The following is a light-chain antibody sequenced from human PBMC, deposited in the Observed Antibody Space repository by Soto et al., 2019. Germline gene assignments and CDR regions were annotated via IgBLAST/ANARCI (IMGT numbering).Light chain of an antibody. CDR3: CSCAGRYNFWV. V-gene: IGLV2-11*01. J-gene: IGLJ3*02. CDR1: NSDIGGYNY. Sequence: QSALTQPRSVSGSPGQSVTISCTGTNSDIGGYNYVSWYQQHPGKAPKVMIYDVSRRPSGVPDRFSGSKSGNTASLTISGLQAEDEADYYCCSCAGRYNFWVFGGGTQLTVL. CDR2: DVS.